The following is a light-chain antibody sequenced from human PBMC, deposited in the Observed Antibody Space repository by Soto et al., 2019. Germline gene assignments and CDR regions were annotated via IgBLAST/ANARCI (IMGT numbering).Light chain of an antibody. CDR3: QQSYSTLVT. CDR1: QSIVNY. V-gene: IGKV1-39*01. J-gene: IGKJ3*01. Sequence: DIQMTQSPSSLSASVGDRITITCRASQSIVNYLNWYQQKPGKAPKLLIYAASNLHGGVPSRFSGSGSGTDFTLNISSLQPEDCATYYCQQSYSTLVTFGPGTKVHIK. CDR2: AAS.